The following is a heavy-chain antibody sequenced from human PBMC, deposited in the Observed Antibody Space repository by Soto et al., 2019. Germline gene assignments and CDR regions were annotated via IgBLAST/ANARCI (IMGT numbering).Heavy chain of an antibody. V-gene: IGHV3-21*01. J-gene: IGHJ4*02. CDR3: ARDGYSTAGDYFDY. Sequence: EVQLVESGGGLVKPGGSLRLSCAASGFTFSSYSMNWVRQAPGKGLEWVSSISSSSSYIYYADSVKGRFTISRDNAKNSLYLQMNSLIAEDTAVYYCARDGYSTAGDYFDYWGQGTLVTVSS. D-gene: IGHD6-13*01. CDR2: ISSSSSYI. CDR1: GFTFSSYS.